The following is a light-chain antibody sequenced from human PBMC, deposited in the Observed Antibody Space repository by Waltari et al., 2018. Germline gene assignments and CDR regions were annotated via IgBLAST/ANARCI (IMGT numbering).Light chain of an antibody. Sequence: QSALTQPASVSGSPGQSITISCTGTSSDVGGYNYVSWYQQHTGKGPKLMTYDVSNRPSWVPNRFSGTKSGNTASLTISVLQAEDEAYYYCSSYTSSNSYVFGTGTKVTVL. V-gene: IGLV2-14*03. CDR3: SSYTSSNSYV. CDR2: DVS. J-gene: IGLJ1*01. CDR1: SSDVGGYNY.